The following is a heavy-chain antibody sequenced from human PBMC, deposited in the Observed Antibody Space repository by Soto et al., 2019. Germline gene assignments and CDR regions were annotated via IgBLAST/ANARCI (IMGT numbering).Heavy chain of an antibody. J-gene: IGHJ6*03. CDR3: ARAGGYYYYYMDV. CDR1: GYTFTGYY. Sequence: GASVKVSCKASGYTFTGYYMHWVRQAPGQGLEWMGWINPNSGGTNYAQKFQGWVTMTRDTSISTAYMELSRLRSDDTAVYYCARAGGYYYYYMDVSGKATTVTVSS. V-gene: IGHV1-2*04. CDR2: INPNSGGT. D-gene: IGHD3-10*01.